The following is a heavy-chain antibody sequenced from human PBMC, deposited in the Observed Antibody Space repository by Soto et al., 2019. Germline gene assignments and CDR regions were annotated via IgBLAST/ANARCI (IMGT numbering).Heavy chain of an antibody. CDR3: ARGSGSLYYFDF. J-gene: IGHJ4*02. CDR2: IYSGGST. V-gene: IGHV3-53*01. Sequence: GGSLRLSCAASGFTVSSNKMSWVRQAPGKGLEWVSVIYSGGSTYYADSVKGRFTISRDNSKNTLHLQMNSLRAEDTAVYYCARGSGSLYYFDFWGRGTLVTVSS. CDR1: GFTVSSNK. D-gene: IGHD1-26*01.